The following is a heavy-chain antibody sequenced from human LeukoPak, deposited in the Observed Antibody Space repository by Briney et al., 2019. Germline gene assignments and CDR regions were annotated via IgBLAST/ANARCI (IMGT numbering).Heavy chain of an antibody. Sequence: GASVKVSCKASGYTFTSYGISWVRQAPGQGLERMGWISAYNGNTNYAQKLQGRVTMTTDTSTSTAYMELRSLRSDDTAVYYCARSTYYYDSSGYLPDYWGQGTLVTVSS. V-gene: IGHV1-18*01. CDR2: ISAYNGNT. J-gene: IGHJ4*02. CDR1: GYTFTSYG. D-gene: IGHD3-22*01. CDR3: ARSTYYYDSSGYLPDY.